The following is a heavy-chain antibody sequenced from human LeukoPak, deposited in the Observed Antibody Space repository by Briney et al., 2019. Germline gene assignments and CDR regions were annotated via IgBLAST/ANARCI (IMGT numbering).Heavy chain of an antibody. J-gene: IGHJ4*02. D-gene: IGHD2-8*01. CDR3: ARVMALKGFDY. CDR2: IHDSGST. V-gene: IGHV4-59*01. Sequence: SETLSLTSTVSGVSISSYYWSWIRQPPGKGLEWTGYIHDSGSTNYSPSLKSRVTISVDMSKNQFSLRLNSVTAADTAVYYCARVMALKGFDYWGQGTLVTVSS. CDR1: GVSISSYY.